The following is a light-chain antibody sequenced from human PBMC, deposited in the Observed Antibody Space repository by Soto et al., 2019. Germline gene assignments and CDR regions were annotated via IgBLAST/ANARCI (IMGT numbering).Light chain of an antibody. CDR1: SSDVGSYNL. Sequence: QSALTQPASVSGSPGQSITISCTGTSSDVGSYNLVSWYQQHPGKAPKLMIYEGSKRPSGVSNRFSGSKSGNTASLTISGLQAEDEADYYCQTWGTDIHVVFGGGTKLTVL. CDR3: QTWGTDIHVV. V-gene: IGLV2-23*01. CDR2: EGS. J-gene: IGLJ2*01.